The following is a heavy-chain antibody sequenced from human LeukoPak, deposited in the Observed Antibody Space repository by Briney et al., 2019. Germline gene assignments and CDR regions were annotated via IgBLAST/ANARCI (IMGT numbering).Heavy chain of an antibody. Sequence: GGSLRLSCAASGFTLDDYGMSWVRQAPGRGLEWVSVIYSGGNTYYADSVKGRFTISRDNSKNTLYLQMNSLRADDTAVYYCARDSGTTVGYFDYWGQGTLVTVSS. V-gene: IGHV3-66*01. D-gene: IGHD4-23*01. CDR1: GFTLDDYG. J-gene: IGHJ4*02. CDR3: ARDSGTTVGYFDY. CDR2: IYSGGNT.